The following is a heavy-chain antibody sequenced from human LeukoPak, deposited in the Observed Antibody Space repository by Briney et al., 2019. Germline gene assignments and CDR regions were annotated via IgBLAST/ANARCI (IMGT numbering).Heavy chain of an antibody. CDR1: GFTVSSNY. V-gene: IGHV3-53*01. CDR2: IYSGGST. D-gene: IGHD2-21*02. CDR3: ARGVTAIPFDD. J-gene: IGHJ4*02. Sequence: GGSLRLSCAASGFTVSSNYMSWVRQAPGKGLEWVSVIYSGGSTYYADSVKGRFTISRDNSKNTLYLQMNSLRAEDTAVYYCARGVTAIPFDDWGQGTLVTVSS.